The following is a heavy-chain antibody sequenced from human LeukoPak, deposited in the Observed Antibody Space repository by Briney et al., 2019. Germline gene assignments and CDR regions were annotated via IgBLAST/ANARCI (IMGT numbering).Heavy chain of an antibody. Sequence: GGSLRLSCAASGFTFSSYGMHWVRQAPGKGLEWVAIISYDGNNKYYVDSVKGRFTISRDYSKNTLYLQMNSLRTEDTAVYYCARERSDWSFEYWGQGTLVTVSS. CDR1: GFTFSSYG. J-gene: IGHJ4*02. CDR2: ISYDGNNK. CDR3: ARERSDWSFEY. D-gene: IGHD3-9*01. V-gene: IGHV3-30*03.